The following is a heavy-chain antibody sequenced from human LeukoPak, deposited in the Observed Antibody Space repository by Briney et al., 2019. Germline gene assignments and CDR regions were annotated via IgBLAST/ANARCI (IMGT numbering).Heavy chain of an antibody. CDR1: GFTFSSYG. J-gene: IGHJ4*02. CDR2: IRCDGSKK. Sequence: GGSLRLSCAASGFTFSSYGMHWVRQAPGKGLEWVAFIRCDGSKKNYADSVKGRFTISRDNARNSLDLQMNSLRAEDTAVYYCARGPMLRGVIIRRSKSGYFDYWGQGTLVTVSS. CDR3: ARGPMLRGVIIRRSKSGYFDY. D-gene: IGHD3-10*01. V-gene: IGHV3-30*02.